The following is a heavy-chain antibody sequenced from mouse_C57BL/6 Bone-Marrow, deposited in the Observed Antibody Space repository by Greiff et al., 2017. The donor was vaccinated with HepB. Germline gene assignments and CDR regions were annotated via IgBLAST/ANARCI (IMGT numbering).Heavy chain of an antibody. CDR1: GYAFSSYW. CDR3: ARVGQLRLRAMDY. CDR2: IYPGDGDT. D-gene: IGHD3-2*02. Sequence: QVQLQQSGAELVKPGASVKISCKASGYAFSSYWMNWVKQRPGKGLEWIGQIYPGDGDTNYNGKFKGKATLTADKSSSTAYMQLSSLTSEDSAVYFCARVGQLRLRAMDYWGQGTSVTVSS. V-gene: IGHV1-80*01. J-gene: IGHJ4*01.